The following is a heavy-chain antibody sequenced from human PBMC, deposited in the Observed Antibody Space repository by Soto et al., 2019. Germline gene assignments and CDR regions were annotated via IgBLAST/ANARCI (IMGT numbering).Heavy chain of an antibody. CDR3: ARLVVTYNYYGMDV. D-gene: IGHD3-22*01. Sequence: QVQLQESGPGLVKPSQTLSLTCTVSGGSISSGGYYWSWIRQHQGKGLEWIGYIYYSGSTYYNPSLTSRVTISVDTSKNQFSLKLSSVTAADTAVYYCARLVVTYNYYGMDVWGQGTTVTVSS. CDR2: IYYSGST. V-gene: IGHV4-31*03. J-gene: IGHJ6*02. CDR1: GGSISSGGYY.